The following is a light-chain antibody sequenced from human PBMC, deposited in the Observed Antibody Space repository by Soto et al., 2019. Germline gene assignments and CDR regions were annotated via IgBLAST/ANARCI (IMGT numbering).Light chain of an antibody. Sequence: QSALTQPPSASGSPGQSVTISCTWTSSDVGGYNYVSWYQQHPGKAPKLMISGVSERPSGVPDRFSGSKSGNTASLTVSGHQAEDEADYYCSSYAGSDNWVFGGGTKLTVL. V-gene: IGLV2-8*01. CDR1: SSDVGGYNY. J-gene: IGLJ2*01. CDR2: GVS. CDR3: SSYAGSDNWV.